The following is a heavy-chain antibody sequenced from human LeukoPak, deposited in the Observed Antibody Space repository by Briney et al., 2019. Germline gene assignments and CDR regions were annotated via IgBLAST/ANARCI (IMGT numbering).Heavy chain of an antibody. Sequence: GGSLRLSCAASGITVSSNYMTWVRQAPGKGLEWVSVLYSGGTTYYADYVKGRFTISRDNSKNTLYLQMDSLRVEDTAVYYCARDPPGIRVPGVWGQGTLVTVSS. J-gene: IGHJ4*02. CDR2: LYSGGTT. CDR3: ARDPPGIRVPGV. D-gene: IGHD6-19*01. V-gene: IGHV3-53*01. CDR1: GITVSSNY.